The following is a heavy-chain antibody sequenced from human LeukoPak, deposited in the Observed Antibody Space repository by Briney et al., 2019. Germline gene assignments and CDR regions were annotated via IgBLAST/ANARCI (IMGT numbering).Heavy chain of an antibody. V-gene: IGHV1-2*02. CDR2: INPYNGDT. CDR3: ARVDGGDFDY. D-gene: IGHD2-15*01. CDR1: GYTFSGNF. Sequence: GASVKVSCKASGYTFSGNFIHWVRQAPGQGLEWMGWINPYNGDTNYAQKFRGRVTMTRDTSISTAYMELSSLRSEDTAVYYCARVDGGDFDYWGQGTLVTVSS. J-gene: IGHJ4*02.